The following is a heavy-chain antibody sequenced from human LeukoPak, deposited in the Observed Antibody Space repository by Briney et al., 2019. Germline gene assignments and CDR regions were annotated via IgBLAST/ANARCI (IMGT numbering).Heavy chain of an antibody. Sequence: PSETLSLTCSVSGGSISSDYWSWIRQPPEKGLERMGYILYSGSTNYNPSLKSRLTISVDTSKNQLSLKLSSVTAAETAVYYCAREYCTRTTCYFDYWGQGTLVTVSS. CDR2: ILYSGST. J-gene: IGHJ4*02. CDR3: AREYCTRTTCYFDY. CDR1: GGSISSDY. D-gene: IGHD2-2*01. V-gene: IGHV4-59*01.